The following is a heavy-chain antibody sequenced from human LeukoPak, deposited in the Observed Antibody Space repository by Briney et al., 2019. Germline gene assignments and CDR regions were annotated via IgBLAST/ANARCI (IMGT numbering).Heavy chain of an antibody. CDR2: IHGDLGNT. Sequence: ASVKVSCKASGYTFTNYGISWMRQAPGQGLEWLGWIHGDLGNTNYPQKFEDRVTVTADTSTGTAYMELRGLRSDDTAVYYCARDINYEVDYWGQGTLVTVSS. D-gene: IGHD4-11*01. J-gene: IGHJ4*02. V-gene: IGHV1-18*01. CDR3: ARDINYEVDY. CDR1: GYTFTNYG.